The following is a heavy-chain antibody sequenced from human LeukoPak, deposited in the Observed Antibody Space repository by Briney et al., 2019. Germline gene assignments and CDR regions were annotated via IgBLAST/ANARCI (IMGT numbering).Heavy chain of an antibody. CDR1: GRSISSYY. Sequence: PSDTLSLTCTLSGRSISSYYWTWIRQSPGKGLEWIGYIYYSGDNNYNPCLKSRVTISVDTSKNQSSLKLRSVTAADTAVYYCARGGNYFDYWGQGNLVTVSS. V-gene: IGHV4-59*07. J-gene: IGHJ4*02. CDR2: IYYSGDN. D-gene: IGHD2-15*01. CDR3: ARGGNYFDY.